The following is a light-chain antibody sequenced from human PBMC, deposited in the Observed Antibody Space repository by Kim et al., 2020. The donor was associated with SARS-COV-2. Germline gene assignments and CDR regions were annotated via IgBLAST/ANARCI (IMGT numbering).Light chain of an antibody. J-gene: IGKJ2*01. V-gene: IGKV3-20*01. Sequence: SPGDRTSLSCRASQSVSSNYLAWYQQKPGQAPRLLIYAASSRATGIPDRFSGSGSQTDFTLTINGLEPEDFALYYWQQYGTSTGYTFGQGTKLEI. CDR2: AAS. CDR3: QQYGTSTGYT. CDR1: QSVSSNY.